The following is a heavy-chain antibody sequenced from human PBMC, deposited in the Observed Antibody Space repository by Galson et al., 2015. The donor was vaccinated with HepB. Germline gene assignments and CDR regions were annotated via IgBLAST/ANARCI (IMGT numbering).Heavy chain of an antibody. CDR2: IWYDGSNK. CDR3: ARGGRTDYYYYMDV. Sequence: SLRLSCAASGFTFSSYAMHWVRQAPGKGLEWVAVIWYDGSNKYYADSVKGRFTISRDNSKNTLYLQMNSLRAEDTAVYYCARGGRTDYYYYMDVWGKGTTVTVSS. D-gene: IGHD3-10*01. J-gene: IGHJ6*03. V-gene: IGHV3-33*01. CDR1: GFTFSSYA.